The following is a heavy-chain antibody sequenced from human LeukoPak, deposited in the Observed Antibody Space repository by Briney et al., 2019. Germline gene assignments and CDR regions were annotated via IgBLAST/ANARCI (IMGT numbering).Heavy chain of an antibody. J-gene: IGHJ5*02. V-gene: IGHV4-4*07. CDR3: ARVGLLDDILTGYPDNWFDP. CDR2: IYTSGST. D-gene: IGHD3-9*01. Sequence: SETLSLTCTVSGGSISSYYWSWIRQPAGKGLEWIGRIYTSGSTNYNPSLKSRVTMSVETSKNQFSLKLSSVTAADTAVYYCARVGLLDDILTGYPDNWFDPWGQGTLVTVSS. CDR1: GGSISSYY.